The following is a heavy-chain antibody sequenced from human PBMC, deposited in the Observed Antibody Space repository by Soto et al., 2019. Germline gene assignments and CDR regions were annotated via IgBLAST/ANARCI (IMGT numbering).Heavy chain of an antibody. CDR2: IDWDDDK. CDR1: GFSLSTSGMR. Sequence: SGPTLLNPTQTLTLTCTFSGFSLSTSGMRVSWIRQPPGKALEWLARIDWDDDKFYSTSLKTRLTISKDTSKNQVVLTMTNMDPVDTATYYCARFFTPSGAFDIWGQGTMVTVSS. CDR3: ARFFTPSGAFDI. J-gene: IGHJ3*02. V-gene: IGHV2-70*04.